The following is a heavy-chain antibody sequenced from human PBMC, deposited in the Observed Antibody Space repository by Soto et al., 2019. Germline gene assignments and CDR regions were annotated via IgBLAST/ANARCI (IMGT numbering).Heavy chain of an antibody. V-gene: IGHV1-18*01. CDR2: ISAYNGNT. Sequence: QVQLVQSGAEVKKPGASVKVSCKASGYTFTSYGISWVRQAPGQGLEWMGWISAYNGNTNYAQKLQGRVTMTTDTSTSTAYMELRSLRSDDTAVYYCARLGTYYGSGSYYMAWFDPWGQGTLVTVSS. CDR1: GYTFTSYG. D-gene: IGHD3-10*01. J-gene: IGHJ5*02. CDR3: ARLGTYYGSGSYYMAWFDP.